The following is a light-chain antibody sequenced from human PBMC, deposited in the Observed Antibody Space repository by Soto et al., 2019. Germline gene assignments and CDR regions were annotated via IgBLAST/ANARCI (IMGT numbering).Light chain of an antibody. Sequence: EIVMTQSPATLSVSPGERVSLSCRASQSVSSNLAWYQQKPGQAPRPLIYGAFTRATGIPARFSGSGSGTEFTLTISSLQSEDFAVYSCQQYNNWPPIPFGQGTRLAIK. CDR1: QSVSSN. J-gene: IGKJ5*01. CDR2: GAF. CDR3: QQYNNWPPIP. V-gene: IGKV3-15*01.